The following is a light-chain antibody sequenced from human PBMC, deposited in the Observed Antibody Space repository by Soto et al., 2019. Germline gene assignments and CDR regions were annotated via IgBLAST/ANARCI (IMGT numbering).Light chain of an antibody. CDR1: QDIRNY. Sequence: DIQMTQSPSSLSASIGDRVTITCQASQDIRNYLNWYQQKPGKAPKLLNYDASNLETGVPSRFSGSGSGTDFTFTISSLLPEDIATYYCQQFDHLPLFTFGPGTKVGIK. CDR3: QQFDHLPLFT. CDR2: DAS. J-gene: IGKJ3*01. V-gene: IGKV1-33*01.